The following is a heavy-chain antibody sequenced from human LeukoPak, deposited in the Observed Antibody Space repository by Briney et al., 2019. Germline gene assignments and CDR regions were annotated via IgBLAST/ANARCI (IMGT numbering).Heavy chain of an antibody. Sequence: GGSLRLSCAASGFTFSSYEMNWVRQAPGKGLEWVSYISSSGSTIYYADSVKGRFTISRDNSKNTLYLQMNSLRAEDTAVYYCAKKQSWGVVAADAYWGQGTLVTVSS. V-gene: IGHV3-48*03. CDR2: ISSSGSTI. CDR3: AKKQSWGVVAADAY. J-gene: IGHJ4*02. D-gene: IGHD2-15*01. CDR1: GFTFSSYE.